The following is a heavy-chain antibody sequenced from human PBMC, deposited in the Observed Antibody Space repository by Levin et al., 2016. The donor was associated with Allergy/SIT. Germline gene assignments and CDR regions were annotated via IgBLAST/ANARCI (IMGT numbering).Heavy chain of an antibody. Sequence: WIRQPPGKGLEWIGSIFYAGNPFYNPSLESRVTISVDTSRNQFSLKLTSVTAADTGVYHCARLPQFFYYYVDVWGKGTTVTVSS. D-gene: IGHD3-3*01. J-gene: IGHJ6*03. V-gene: IGHV4-39*01. CDR3: ARLPQFFYYYVDV. CDR2: IFYAGNP.